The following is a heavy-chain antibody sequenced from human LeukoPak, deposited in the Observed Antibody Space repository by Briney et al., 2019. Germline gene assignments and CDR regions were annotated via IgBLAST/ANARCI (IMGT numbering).Heavy chain of an antibody. D-gene: IGHD2-2*01. Sequence: ASVKVSCKASGYTFTGYYMHWVRQAPGQGLEWIGWINPNSGGTNYAQKFQGRVTMTRDTSISTAYMELSRLRSDDTAVYYCASSLDIVVVPAAPDYWGQGTLVTVSS. CDR3: ASSLDIVVVPAAPDY. J-gene: IGHJ4*02. V-gene: IGHV1-2*02. CDR2: INPNSGGT. CDR1: GYTFTGYY.